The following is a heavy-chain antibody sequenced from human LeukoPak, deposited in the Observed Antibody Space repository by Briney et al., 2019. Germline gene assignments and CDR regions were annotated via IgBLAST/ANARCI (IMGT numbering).Heavy chain of an antibody. CDR1: GGSISSGSYY. CDR3: VSCVRSWTTFDY. D-gene: IGHD6-13*01. Sequence: SETLSLTCTVSGGSISSGSYYWSWIRQPAGKGLEWIGRVYTSGSTNYNPSLKSRVTISVDTSKNQFSLKMSSVTAADTAVYYCVSCVRSWTTFDYWGQGTLVTVSS. CDR2: VYTSGST. V-gene: IGHV4-61*02. J-gene: IGHJ4*02.